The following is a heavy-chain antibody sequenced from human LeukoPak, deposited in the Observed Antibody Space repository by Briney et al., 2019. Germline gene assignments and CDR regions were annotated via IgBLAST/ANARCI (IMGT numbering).Heavy chain of an antibody. D-gene: IGHD4-17*01. CDR1: GFTFSNAW. J-gene: IGHJ6*02. CDR3: AKDLGVTTVYYYYGMDV. CDR2: IKSKTDGGTT. V-gene: IGHV3-15*01. Sequence: GGSLRLSCAASGFTFSNAWMSWVRQAPGKGLEWVGRIKSKTDGGTTDYAAPVKGRFTISRDDSKNTLYLQMNSLRAEDTAVYYCAKDLGVTTVYYYYGMDVWGQGTTVTVSS.